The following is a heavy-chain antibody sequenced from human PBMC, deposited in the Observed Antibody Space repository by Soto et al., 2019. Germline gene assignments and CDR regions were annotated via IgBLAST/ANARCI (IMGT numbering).Heavy chain of an antibody. CDR1: GGTFSSYT. V-gene: IGHV1-69*02. D-gene: IGHD3-22*01. Sequence: QVQLVQSGAEVKKPGSSVKVSCKASGGTFSSYTISWVRQAPGQGLEWMGRIIPILGIANYAQKFQGRVTITADKSTSTAYMELSSLRSEDTAVYYCARNYYDSSGYSGAWWFDPWGQGTLVTVSS. CDR3: ARNYYDSSGYSGAWWFDP. J-gene: IGHJ5*02. CDR2: IIPILGIA.